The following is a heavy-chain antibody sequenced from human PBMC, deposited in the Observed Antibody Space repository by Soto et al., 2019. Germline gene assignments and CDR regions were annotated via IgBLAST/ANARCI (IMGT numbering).Heavy chain of an antibody. J-gene: IGHJ6*02. CDR2: IVSVGDQI. CDR1: NFTFSIYT. D-gene: IGHD1-1*01. Sequence: GGSLRLSCAASNFTFSIYTMNWVRQAPGKGLEWVSSIVSVGDQIYYADSVKGRFTISRDSANLSLYLQMNSLRAEDTAVYYCHLWAWTVTTNYHYGADAWGQGTTVTVSS. CDR3: HLWAWTVTTNYHYGADA. V-gene: IGHV3-21*01.